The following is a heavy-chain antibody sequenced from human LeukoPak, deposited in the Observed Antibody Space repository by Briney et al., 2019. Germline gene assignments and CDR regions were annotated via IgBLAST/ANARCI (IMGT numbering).Heavy chain of an antibody. Sequence: SETLSLTCSVSGGSISSYYWTWIRQPPGKGLEWIGYIYYNGNTNYNPSLKSRVTISVDTSNNQFSLKLSSVTAADTAVYYCAREVLRGQDYQYYYYMDVWGKGTTVTVSS. CDR1: GGSISSYY. D-gene: IGHD4/OR15-4a*01. J-gene: IGHJ6*03. CDR3: AREVLRGQDYQYYYYMDV. V-gene: IGHV4-59*01. CDR2: IYYNGNT.